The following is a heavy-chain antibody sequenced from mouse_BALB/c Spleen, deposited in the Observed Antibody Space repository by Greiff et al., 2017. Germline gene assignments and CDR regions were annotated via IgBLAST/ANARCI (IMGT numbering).Heavy chain of an antibody. V-gene: IGHV5-17*02. CDR1: GFTFSSFE. Sequence: EVHLVESGGGLVQPGGSRKLSCAASGFTFSSFEMHWVRQAPEKGLEWVAYISSGSSTIYYADTVKGRFTISRDNPKNTLFLQMTSLRSEDTAMYYCARKGDGYYVLYAMDYWGQGTSVTVSS. CDR2: ISSGSSTI. D-gene: IGHD2-3*01. CDR3: ARKGDGYYVLYAMDY. J-gene: IGHJ4*01.